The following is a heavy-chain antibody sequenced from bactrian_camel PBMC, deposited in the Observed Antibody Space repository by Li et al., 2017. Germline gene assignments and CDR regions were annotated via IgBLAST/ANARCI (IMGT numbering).Heavy chain of an antibody. D-gene: IGHD1*01. V-gene: IGHV3S53*01. CDR1: GYYSSYC. J-gene: IGHJ4*01. Sequence: HVQLVESGGGSVQAGGTLRLSCTVSGYYSSYCLGWFRQAPGKEREGVAAIDDDGATTYADSVKGRFTISKDNADKNLWLEMNNLKPEDTAMYYCAAVRTVGMDRLSERSYNYWGQGTQVTVS. CDR3: AAVRTVGMDRLSERSYNY. CDR2: IDDDGAT.